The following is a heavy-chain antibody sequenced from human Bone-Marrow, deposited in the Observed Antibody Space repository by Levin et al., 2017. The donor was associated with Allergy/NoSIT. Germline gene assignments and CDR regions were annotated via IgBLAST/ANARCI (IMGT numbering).Heavy chain of an antibody. J-gene: IGHJ6*03. CDR2: IYSGGSP. D-gene: IGHD5-18*01. CDR3: ARGSGFSYGSFYYCMDV. CDR1: GFPVSSSY. V-gene: IGHV3-66*01. Sequence: GGSLRLSCAASGFPVSSSYMSWVRQAPGKGLEWLSVIYSGGSPYYADSVRGRFIISRDNSQNTVYFQMNSLRAEDTAVYYCARGSGFSYGSFYYCMDVWGKGTTVIVSS.